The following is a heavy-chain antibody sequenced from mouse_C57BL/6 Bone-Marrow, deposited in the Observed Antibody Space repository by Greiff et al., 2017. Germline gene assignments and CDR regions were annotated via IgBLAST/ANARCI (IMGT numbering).Heavy chain of an antibody. Sequence: QVQLQQSGPELVKPGASVKISCKASGYSFTSYYIHWVKQRPGQGLEWIGWIYPGSGNTKYNEKFKGKDTLTADTSSSTAYMQLSSLTSEDSAVYYCARELQYYFDYWGQGTTLTVSS. CDR1: GYSFTSYY. V-gene: IGHV1-66*01. D-gene: IGHD2-12*01. CDR2: IYPGSGNT. CDR3: ARELQYYFDY. J-gene: IGHJ2*01.